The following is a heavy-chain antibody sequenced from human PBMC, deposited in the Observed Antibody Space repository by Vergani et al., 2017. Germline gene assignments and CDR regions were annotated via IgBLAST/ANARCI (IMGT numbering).Heavy chain of an antibody. V-gene: IGHV3-23*01. J-gene: IGHJ6*02. CDR2: ISGSGGST. CDR1: GFTFSSYA. D-gene: IGHD5-18*01. CDR3: AKGIQLWFSRYYYGMDV. Sequence: EVQLLESGGGLVQPGGSLRLSCEASGFTFSSYAMSWVRQAPGKGLEWVSAISGSGGSTYYADSVKGRFTISRDNSKNTLYLQMNSLRAEDTAVYYCAKGIQLWFSRYYYGMDVWDQGTTVTVAS.